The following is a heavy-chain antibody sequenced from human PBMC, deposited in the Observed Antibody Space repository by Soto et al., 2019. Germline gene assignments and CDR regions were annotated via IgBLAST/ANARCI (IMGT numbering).Heavy chain of an antibody. CDR2: IYTSGST. CDR1: GGSISSYY. J-gene: IGHJ6*02. V-gene: IGHV4-4*07. Sequence: QVQLQESGPGLVKPSETLSLTCTVSGGSISSYYWSWIRQPAGKGLEWIGRIYTSGSTNYNPSLKSRVTMSVDTSKNQFSLKLSSVTAADTAVYYCARSRSPLPTSYYYGMDVWGQGTTVTVSS. CDR3: ARSRSPLPTSYYYGMDV.